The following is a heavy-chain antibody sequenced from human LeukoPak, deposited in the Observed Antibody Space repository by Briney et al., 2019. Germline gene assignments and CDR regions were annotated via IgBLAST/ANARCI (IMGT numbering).Heavy chain of an antibody. Sequence: GGSLRLSCVDSGFTFRSYWMSWVRQAPGKGLEWVANIKQDGSEKYYVDSVKGRFTIPRDNAKNSLYLQMNSLRAEDTAVYYCARDYEAGCTSTTCYDRFDYWGQGTLVTVSS. CDR3: ARDYEAGCTSTTCYDRFDY. J-gene: IGHJ4*02. CDR2: IKQDGSEK. V-gene: IGHV3-7*01. D-gene: IGHD2-2*01. CDR1: GFTFRSYW.